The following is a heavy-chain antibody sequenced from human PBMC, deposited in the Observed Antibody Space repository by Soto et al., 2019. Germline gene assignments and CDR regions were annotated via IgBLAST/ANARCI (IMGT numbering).Heavy chain of an antibody. J-gene: IGHJ6*02. V-gene: IGHV3-23*01. Sequence: EVQLLESGGGLAQPGGSLRLSCEVSGFTFRKYVMTWVRQAPGKGLEWVSSLSSTGGSTYYADSVKGRFTVSRDNSKXXXXXXXXXXXXXXXXXXXXXXXQXFLEWIPQGGLDVWGPGTTVAVSS. CDR3: XXXQXFLEWIPQGGLDV. D-gene: IGHD3-3*01. CDR2: LSSTGGST. CDR1: GFTFRKYV.